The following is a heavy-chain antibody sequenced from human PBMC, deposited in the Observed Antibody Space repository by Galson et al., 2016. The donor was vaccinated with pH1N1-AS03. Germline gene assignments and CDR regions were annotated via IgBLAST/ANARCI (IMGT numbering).Heavy chain of an antibody. J-gene: IGHJ6*02. Sequence: ETLSLTCTVSGGSISSYYWTWIRQPPGKGLEWIGHIYYSGGTNYNPSLKSRVAISVDTSKNQFSLKLSSVTAADTAVYYCANYRISWTFCYGSDVWGQGTTVTVSS. CDR1: GGSISSYY. V-gene: IGHV4-59*12. D-gene: IGHD3-10*01. CDR3: ANYRISWTFCYGSDV. CDR2: IYYSGGT.